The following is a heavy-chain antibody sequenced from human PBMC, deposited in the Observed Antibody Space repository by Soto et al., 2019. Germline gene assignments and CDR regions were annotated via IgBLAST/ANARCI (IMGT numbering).Heavy chain of an antibody. V-gene: IGHV1-18*04. CDR3: ARVSSSIVVVPDYGMDF. Sequence: ASVKVSCKASGYTFISHGMSWVRQAPGQGLEWMEWISGKNGNTKFAQKFQGRVTLTTDTSTSTAYMEVRSLRTDDTAVYYCARVSSSIVVVPDYGMDFWGQGTTVTVSS. D-gene: IGHD2-2*01. CDR2: ISGKNGNT. CDR1: GYTFISHG. J-gene: IGHJ6*02.